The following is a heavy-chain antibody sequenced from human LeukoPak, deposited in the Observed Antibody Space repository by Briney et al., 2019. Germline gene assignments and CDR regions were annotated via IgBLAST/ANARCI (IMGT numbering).Heavy chain of an antibody. CDR1: GFSFSSCA. D-gene: IGHD2-15*01. V-gene: IGHV3-23*01. Sequence: GGSLRLSCAASGFSFSSCAMTWVRQAPGKGPEWISSITDSGGNTYSADSVKGRFTISRDNSKNTLYLQMNSLRVEDTAVYYCAKAPERSCNGASCYPLDYWGQGTLVTVSS. J-gene: IGHJ4*02. CDR3: AKAPERSCNGASCYPLDY. CDR2: ITDSGGNT.